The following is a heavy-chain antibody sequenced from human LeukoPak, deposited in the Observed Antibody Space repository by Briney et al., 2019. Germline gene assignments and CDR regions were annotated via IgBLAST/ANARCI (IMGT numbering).Heavy chain of an antibody. V-gene: IGHV4-59*01. CDR2: IYYSGST. CDR1: GGSISSYY. CDR3: ARERPNSGSSPLDY. Sequence: PSETLSLTCTVSGGSISSYYWSWIRQPPGKGLEWIGYIYYSGSTNYNPSLKSRVTISVDTSKNQFSLKLSSVTAADTAVYYCARERPNSGSSPLDYWGQGTLVTVSS. D-gene: IGHD1-26*01. J-gene: IGHJ4*02.